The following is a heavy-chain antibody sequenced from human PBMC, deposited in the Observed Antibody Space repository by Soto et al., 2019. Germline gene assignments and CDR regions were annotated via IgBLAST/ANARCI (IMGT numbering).Heavy chain of an antibody. Sequence: GSLRVSCAASGFSFGRYAMRWVRQAPGKGLEWVASIPYDGGNRKYADSVKGRFTISRDNAKDMLYLHMSSLGPDDTSVYYCAREYLDYGPDVWGQGTSVTVSS. V-gene: IGHV3-30-3*01. CDR3: AREYLDYGPDV. CDR2: IPYDGGNR. CDR1: GFSFGRYA. J-gene: IGHJ6*02.